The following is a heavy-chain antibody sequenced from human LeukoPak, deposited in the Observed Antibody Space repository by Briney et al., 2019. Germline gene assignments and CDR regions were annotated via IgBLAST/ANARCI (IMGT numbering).Heavy chain of an antibody. V-gene: IGHV4-34*01. Sequence: PSETLSLTCAVYGGSFSGYYWSWIRQPPGKGLEWIGEINHSGSTNYNPSLKSRVTISVDTPKNQFSLKLSSVTAADTAVYYCAREGGPAGKAYYYYMDVWGKGTTVTVSS. CDR2: INHSGST. D-gene: IGHD1-26*01. CDR1: GGSFSGYY. J-gene: IGHJ6*03. CDR3: AREGGPAGKAYYYYMDV.